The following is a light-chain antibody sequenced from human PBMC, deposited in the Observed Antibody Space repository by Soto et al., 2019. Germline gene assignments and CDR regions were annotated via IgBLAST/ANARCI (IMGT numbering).Light chain of an antibody. V-gene: IGKV1-5*01. CDR1: QSISSW. CDR2: DAS. Sequence: DIQMTQSPSTLSASVGDRVTITCRASQSISSWLAWYQQKPGKAPKLLIYDASSLESGVPSRFSGSGSGTEFTLTISSLKPDDSATYYCQQYQSYSRTFGQGTKV. J-gene: IGKJ1*01. CDR3: QQYQSYSRT.